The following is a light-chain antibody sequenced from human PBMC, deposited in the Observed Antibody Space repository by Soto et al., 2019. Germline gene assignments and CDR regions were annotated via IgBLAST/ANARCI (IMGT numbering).Light chain of an antibody. J-gene: IGKJ3*01. Sequence: EIVLTQSPATLSLSPGERATLSCRASQSVSSYLAWYQQKPGQAPRLLIYDASNRATGIPARFSGSGSGTDFTLTISSLEPEDFAVYYCQQRSNWARFTLGPGTKVDIK. V-gene: IGKV3-11*01. CDR3: QQRSNWARFT. CDR1: QSVSSY. CDR2: DAS.